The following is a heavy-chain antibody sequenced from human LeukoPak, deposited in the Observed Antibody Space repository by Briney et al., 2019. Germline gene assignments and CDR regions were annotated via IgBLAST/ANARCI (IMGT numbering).Heavy chain of an antibody. CDR1: GGSIRSYY. J-gene: IGHJ3*02. CDR3: AKTKWELDAFDI. D-gene: IGHD1-26*01. Sequence: SETLSLTCTVSGGSIRSYYWSWIRQPPGEGLEWIGYVYYSGRTNYNPSLKSRVAISVDTSKNQFYLKLSSVTAADTAVYYCAKTKWELDAFDIWGQGTMVTVSS. V-gene: IGHV4-59*01. CDR2: VYYSGRT.